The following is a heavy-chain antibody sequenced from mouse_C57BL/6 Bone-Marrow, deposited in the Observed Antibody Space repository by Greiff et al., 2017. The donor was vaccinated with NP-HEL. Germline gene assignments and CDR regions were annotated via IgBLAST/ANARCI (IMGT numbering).Heavy chain of an antibody. Sequence: EVKVVESEGGLVQPGSSMKLSCTTSGFTFSDYYMAWVRQVPEKGLDWVANINYDGSSTYYLDSLKSRFIISRDNAKNFLYLQMSSLKSEDTATYYCAREGGLRRRTYAMDYWGQGTSVTVSS. CDR3: AREGGLRRRTYAMDY. CDR2: INYDGSST. D-gene: IGHD2-4*01. V-gene: IGHV5-16*01. CDR1: GFTFSDYY. J-gene: IGHJ4*01.